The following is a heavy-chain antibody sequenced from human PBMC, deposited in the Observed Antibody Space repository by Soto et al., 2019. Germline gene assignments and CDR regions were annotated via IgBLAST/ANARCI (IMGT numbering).Heavy chain of an antibody. CDR2: ISAYNGNT. Sequence: QVQLVQSGAEVKKPGASVKVSCKASGYTFTSYYISWVRQAPGQGLGWRGWISAYNGNTNYAQKLQGRVTMTTDTCPRTAYMGLRSRRSDDTGVYFCAGDLPPVDFWCQGTLVTVSS. CDR3: AGDLPPVDF. V-gene: IGHV1-18*01. J-gene: IGHJ4*02. CDR1: GYTFTSYY.